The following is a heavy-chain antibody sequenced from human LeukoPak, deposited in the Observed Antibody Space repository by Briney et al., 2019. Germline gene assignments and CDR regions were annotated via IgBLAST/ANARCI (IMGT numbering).Heavy chain of an antibody. Sequence: SETLSLTCSVSGGSITLYYWSWIRQPAGKGLEWIGRIYSSGNTNYNPSLKSRVTMSVDTSKNQFSLKLSSVTAADTAVYHCARETSRWSAHSGTDRSGLSNDAFDIWGQGTLVTVSS. V-gene: IGHV4-4*07. CDR3: ARETSRWSAHSGTDRSGLSNDAFDI. J-gene: IGHJ3*02. CDR1: GGSITLYY. D-gene: IGHD3-3*01. CDR2: IYSSGNT.